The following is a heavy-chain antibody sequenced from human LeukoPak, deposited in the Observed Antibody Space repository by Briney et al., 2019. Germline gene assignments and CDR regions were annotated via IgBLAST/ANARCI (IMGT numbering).Heavy chain of an antibody. CDR3: ARGLDY. CDR1: GFTFSSYA. V-gene: IGHV3-30*09. J-gene: IGHJ4*02. Sequence: GGSLRLSCAASGFTFSSYAMHWVRQAPGKGLEWVAVISYDGSNKYYADSVKGRFAISRDNSKNTLYLQMNSLRAEDTAVYYCARGLDYWGQGTLVTVSS. CDR2: ISYDGSNK.